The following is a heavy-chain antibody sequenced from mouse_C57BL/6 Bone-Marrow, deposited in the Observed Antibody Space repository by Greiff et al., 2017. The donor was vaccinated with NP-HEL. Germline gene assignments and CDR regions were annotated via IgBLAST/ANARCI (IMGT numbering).Heavy chain of an antibody. D-gene: IGHD2-4*01. Sequence: VQLQQSGAELAKPGASVKLSCKASGYTFTSYWMHWVKQRPGQGLEWIGYINPSSGYTKYNQKFKDKATLTADKSSSTAYMQLSSLTYEDSAVYYCADDYDGERYAMDYWGQGTSVTVSS. V-gene: IGHV1-7*01. CDR1: GYTFTSYW. CDR2: INPSSGYT. CDR3: ADDYDGERYAMDY. J-gene: IGHJ4*01.